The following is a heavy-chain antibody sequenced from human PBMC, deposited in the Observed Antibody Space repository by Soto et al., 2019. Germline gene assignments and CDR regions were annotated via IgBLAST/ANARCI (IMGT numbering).Heavy chain of an antibody. V-gene: IGHV3-23*01. CDR1: GFTFSSYA. Sequence: PGGSLRLSCAASGFTFSSYAMSWVRPSPGKGLEWVSAISGSGGSTYYADSVKGRFTISRDNSKNTLYLQMISLRAEDTAVYYCAKVGSCDSSDPWGYWGQGTLVTVSS. CDR2: ISGSGGST. J-gene: IGHJ4*02. D-gene: IGHD3-22*01. CDR3: AKVGSCDSSDPWGY.